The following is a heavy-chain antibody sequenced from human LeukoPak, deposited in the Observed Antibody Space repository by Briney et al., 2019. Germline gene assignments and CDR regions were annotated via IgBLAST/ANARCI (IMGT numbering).Heavy chain of an antibody. Sequence: ASVKVSCKASGYTFTGYYMHWVRQAPGQGLEWMRRINPNSGGTNYAQKFQGRVTMNRDTDISTAYRELSRLRSDDTAVYYCARDSVPHYYDSSGYYGSTDNFDYWGQGTLVTVSS. D-gene: IGHD3-22*01. CDR1: GYTFTGYY. CDR3: ARDSVPHYYDSSGYYGSTDNFDY. J-gene: IGHJ4*02. V-gene: IGHV1-2*06. CDR2: INPNSGGT.